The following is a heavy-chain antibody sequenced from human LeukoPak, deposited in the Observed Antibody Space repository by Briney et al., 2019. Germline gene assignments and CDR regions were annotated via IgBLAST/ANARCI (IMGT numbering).Heavy chain of an antibody. CDR3: ATQTSWFDP. V-gene: IGHV4-39*01. Sequence: PSETLSLTCTVSGGSISSSGYYWGWIRQPPGKGLEWIGSVYYSGTTYYNPSLKSRVTISVDTSKNQFSLKLSSVTAPDTAVYYCATQTSWFDPWGQGTLVTVSS. J-gene: IGHJ5*02. CDR1: GGSISSSGYY. CDR2: VYYSGTT.